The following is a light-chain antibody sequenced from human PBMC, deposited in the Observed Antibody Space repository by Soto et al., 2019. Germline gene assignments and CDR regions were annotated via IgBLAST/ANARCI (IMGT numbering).Light chain of an antibody. J-gene: IGKJ1*01. V-gene: IGKV3-11*01. CDR3: HQRQSGPRT. CDR2: LTS. CDR1: QAVNTR. Sequence: EIVLTQSPATLSSFPGDRVTLSCRASQAVNTRLAWYQHKPGQAPRLLIYLTSNRAAGIPARFSGSGSGTDFTLTISDVQPEDFAVYYCHQRQSGPRTFGQGTKVDIK.